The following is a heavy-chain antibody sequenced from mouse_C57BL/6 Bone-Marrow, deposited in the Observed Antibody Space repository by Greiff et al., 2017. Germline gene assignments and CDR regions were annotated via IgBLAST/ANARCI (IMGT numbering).Heavy chain of an antibody. CDR1: GFNIKDDY. CDR3: TTGGSSYY. V-gene: IGHV14-4*01. Sequence: EVQLQQSGAELVRPGASVKLSCTASGFNIKDDYMHWVKQRPEQGLEWIGWIDPENGDTEYASKFQGKATITADTSSNTSSLQLSSLTSEDTAVYYCTTGGSSYYWGQGTTLTVSS. J-gene: IGHJ2*01. CDR2: IDPENGDT. D-gene: IGHD1-1*01.